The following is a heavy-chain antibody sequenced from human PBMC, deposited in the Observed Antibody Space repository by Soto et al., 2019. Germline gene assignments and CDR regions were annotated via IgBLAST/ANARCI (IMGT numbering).Heavy chain of an antibody. D-gene: IGHD3-3*01. V-gene: IGHV3-48*02. J-gene: IGHJ4*02. Sequence: GGSLRLSCVGSGFTFSRYSMNWVRQAPGKGLEWISYISTTSSSIYYADSVKGRFTISRDNAKNSLFLQMNSLRDEATAVYYCARKGVAFDYWGQGALVTVSS. CDR3: ARKGVAFDY. CDR2: ISTTSSSI. CDR1: GFTFSRYS.